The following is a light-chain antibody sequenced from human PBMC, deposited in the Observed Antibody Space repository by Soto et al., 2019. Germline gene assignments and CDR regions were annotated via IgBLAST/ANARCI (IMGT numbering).Light chain of an antibody. J-gene: IGKJ1*01. CDR3: QHYNSYSEA. CDR2: KAS. CDR1: QTISSW. V-gene: IGKV1-5*03. Sequence: DIQMTQSPSTLSGSVGDRVTITCRASQTISSWLAWYQQKPGKAPKLLIYKASTVKSGVPSRFSGSGSGTEFTLTISSLQTDDFATYYCQHYNSYSEAVGQGTKVDIK.